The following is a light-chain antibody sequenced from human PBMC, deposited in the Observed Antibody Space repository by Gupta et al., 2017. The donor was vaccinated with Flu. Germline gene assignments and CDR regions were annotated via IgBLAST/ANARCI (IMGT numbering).Light chain of an antibody. J-gene: IGKJ1*01. CDR1: QSITSW. CDR3: QQYSSYST. CDR2: QAS. V-gene: IGKV1-5*03. Sequence: DIPMTQSPSTLSASVGDSVTITCRASQSITSWLAWYQQKPGKAPKLLIYQASTLGSGVPSRFSGSGSGTEFTLTITSLQPDDFATYYCQQYSSYSTFGQGTKVE.